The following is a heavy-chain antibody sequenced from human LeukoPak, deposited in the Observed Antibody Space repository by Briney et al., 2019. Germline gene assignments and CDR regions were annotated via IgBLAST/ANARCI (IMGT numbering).Heavy chain of an antibody. CDR1: GFTFSNFA. D-gene: IGHD7-27*01. J-gene: IGHJ4*02. Sequence: GGSLRLSCAASGFTFSNFAIRWVRQVPGKGLEWVSSIDGGGDKTHYPDSVRGRFTVSRDNSKNTLYLQMNSLRGEDTATYFCAKVQFNWGPIDYWGQGTPVIVSS. CDR2: IDGGGDKT. CDR3: AKVQFNWGPIDY. V-gene: IGHV3-23*01.